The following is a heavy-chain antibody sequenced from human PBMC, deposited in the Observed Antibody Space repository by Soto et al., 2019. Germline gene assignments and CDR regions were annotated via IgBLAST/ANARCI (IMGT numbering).Heavy chain of an antibody. D-gene: IGHD2-21*01. V-gene: IGHV3-11*01. Sequence: VQLVESGGGLVNPGGSLRLSCVASGFTFSDYYMTWIRQAQGEEMDWVSCISDGGFAMYYGDSVKGLFTISRDNADYSWYFQMNILRAEDTPVYYCGRGRVVCCGGHPNDYWVQGSLVTVSS. CDR3: GRGRVVCCGGHPNDY. J-gene: IGHJ4*02. CDR2: ISDGGFAM. CDR1: GFTFSDYY.